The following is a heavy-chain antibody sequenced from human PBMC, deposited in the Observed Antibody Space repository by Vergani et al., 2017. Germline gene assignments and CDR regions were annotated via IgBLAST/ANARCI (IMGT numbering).Heavy chain of an antibody. V-gene: IGHV1-46*01. CDR1: GYTFTSYY. CDR2: INLSGGRP. J-gene: IGHJ4*02. D-gene: IGHD3-22*01. Sequence: QVQLVQSGAEVKKPGASVKVSCKASGYTFTSYYMHWVRQAPGQGLAWMGIINLSGGRPSYAQKFQGRVTMTRDTSTSTVYMELSSLRSEGTAVYYCARVNYDSSGYDLLFDYWGQGTLVTVSS. CDR3: ARVNYDSSGYDLLFDY.